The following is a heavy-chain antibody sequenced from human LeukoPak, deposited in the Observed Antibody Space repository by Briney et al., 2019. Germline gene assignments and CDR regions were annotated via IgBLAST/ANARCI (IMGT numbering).Heavy chain of an antibody. V-gene: IGHV1-2*02. CDR1: GYTFTGYY. Sequence: ASVKVSCKASGYTFTGYYMHWVRQAPGQGLEWMGWINPNSGGTNYAQKFQGRVTMTRDTSISTAYMELSRLRSDDTAVCYCARGCSGGSCYYYYYMDVWGKGTTVTVSS. CDR3: ARGCSGGSCYYYYYMDV. CDR2: INPNSGGT. D-gene: IGHD2-15*01. J-gene: IGHJ6*03.